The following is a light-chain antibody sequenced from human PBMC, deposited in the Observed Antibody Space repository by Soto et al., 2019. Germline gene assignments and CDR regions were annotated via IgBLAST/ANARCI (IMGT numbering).Light chain of an antibody. CDR2: GAS. CDR3: QQYESSRT. Sequence: EIVLTQSPGTLSLTPGERATLSCRASQSVSSTFLAWYQQKPGQAPKVLIYGASTRATGIPDRFSGSGSGTDFILTISRLEPEEFAMYYCQQYESSRTFGQGTKVEMK. V-gene: IGKV3-20*01. J-gene: IGKJ1*01. CDR1: QSVSSTF.